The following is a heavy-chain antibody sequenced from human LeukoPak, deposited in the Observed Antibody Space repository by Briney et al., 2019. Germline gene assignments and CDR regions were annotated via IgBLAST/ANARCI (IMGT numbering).Heavy chain of an antibody. D-gene: IGHD3-10*01. CDR3: ARLITGSGSYYTFDY. Sequence: PSETLPLTCTVSGGSISSSSYYWGWIRQPPGTGLEWIGSIYYSGSTYYNPSLKSRVTISVDTSKNQFSLKLSSVTAADTAVYYCARLITGSGSYYTFDYWGQGTLVTVSS. CDR2: IYYSGST. V-gene: IGHV4-39*01. CDR1: GGSISSSSYY. J-gene: IGHJ4*02.